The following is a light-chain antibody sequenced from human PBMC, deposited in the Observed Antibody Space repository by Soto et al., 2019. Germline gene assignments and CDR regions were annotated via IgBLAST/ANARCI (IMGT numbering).Light chain of an antibody. J-gene: IGLJ1*01. V-gene: IGLV2-14*01. CDR2: EVS. CDR1: SSDVGGYNF. Sequence: QSALTQPASVSGSPGQSITISCTGSSSDVGGYNFVSWYQQHPGKAPKLLIYEVSNRPSGISIRFSASKSGNTASLTISGLQAEDEAEYYCSSYTSSSLHVFGTGTELTVL. CDR3: SSYTSSSLHV.